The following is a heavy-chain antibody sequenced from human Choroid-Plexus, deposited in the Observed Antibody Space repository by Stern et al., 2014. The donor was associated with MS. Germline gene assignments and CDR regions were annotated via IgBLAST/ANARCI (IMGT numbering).Heavy chain of an antibody. CDR2: ISYDGSDK. CDR1: GFPFTNFG. J-gene: IGHJ4*02. V-gene: IGHV3-30*18. Sequence: QVQLVESGGGVAQPGSPLILPCAASGFPFTNFGMHWVRQAPAKGLEWGALISYDGSDKYYADCVKGRFAIVRDNSKNTLYMHMNSLRAEDTAVYYCAKDRQWSTYFFDYWGQGSLVTVSS. CDR3: AKDRQWSTYFFDY. D-gene: IGHD2-15*01.